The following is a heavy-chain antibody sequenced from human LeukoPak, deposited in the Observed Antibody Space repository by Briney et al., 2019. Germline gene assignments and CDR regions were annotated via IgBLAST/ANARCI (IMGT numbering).Heavy chain of an antibody. D-gene: IGHD3-9*01. V-gene: IGHV3-33*01. J-gene: IGHJ4*02. CDR3: AREQTYDILTGYIDY. CDR1: GFTFSSYG. Sequence: GRSLRLSCAASGFTFSSYGMYWVRQAPGKGLEWVAVIWYDGSNKYYADSVKGRFTISRDNSKNTLYLQMNSLRAEDTAVYYCAREQTYDILTGYIDYWGQGTLVTVSS. CDR2: IWYDGSNK.